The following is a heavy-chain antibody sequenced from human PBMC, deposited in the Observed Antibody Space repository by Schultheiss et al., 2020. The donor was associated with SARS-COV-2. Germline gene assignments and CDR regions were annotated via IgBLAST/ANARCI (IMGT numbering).Heavy chain of an antibody. CDR1: GFTFSSYG. Sequence: GGSLRLSCAASGFTFSSYGMHWVRQAPGKGLEWVAFIRYDGSNKYYADSVKGRFTISRDNSKNTLYLQMNSLRAEDTAVYYCARDSYCGGDCYVFDYWGQGTLVTVSS. CDR2: IRYDGSNK. D-gene: IGHD2-21*01. V-gene: IGHV3-30*02. CDR3: ARDSYCGGDCYVFDY. J-gene: IGHJ4*02.